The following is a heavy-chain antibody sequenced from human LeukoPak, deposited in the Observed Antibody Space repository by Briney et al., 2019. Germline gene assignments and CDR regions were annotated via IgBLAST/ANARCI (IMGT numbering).Heavy chain of an antibody. CDR2: INHSGST. V-gene: IGHV4-34*01. CDR1: GGSFSGYY. D-gene: IGHD2-2*01. J-gene: IGHJ5*02. Sequence: SETLSLTCAVYGGSFSGYYWSWIRQPPGKGLEWIGEINHSGSTNYNPSLKSRVTMSVDTSKNQFSLKPSSVPAADTAVYYCARGGVIRQPDIVVVPAARPSNWFDPWGQGTLVTVSS. CDR3: ARGGVIRQPDIVVVPAARPSNWFDP.